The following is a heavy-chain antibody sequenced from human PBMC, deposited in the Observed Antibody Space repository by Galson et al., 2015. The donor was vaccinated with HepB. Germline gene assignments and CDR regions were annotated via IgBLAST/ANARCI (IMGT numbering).Heavy chain of an antibody. Sequence: SLRLSCAASGFTFSDHYMDWLRQAPGKGLEWVGRSTNKASRHTTIYAASVKGRFTVSRDDSKNSLYLQINSLKTEDTAVYYCARGYNSFDLWGRGTLVTVSS. D-gene: IGHD1-1*01. V-gene: IGHV3-72*01. CDR3: ARGYNSFDL. CDR1: GFTFSDHY. J-gene: IGHJ2*01. CDR2: STNKASRHTT.